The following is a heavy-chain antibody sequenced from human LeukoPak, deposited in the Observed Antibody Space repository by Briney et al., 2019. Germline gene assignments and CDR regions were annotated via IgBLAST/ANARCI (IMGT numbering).Heavy chain of an antibody. D-gene: IGHD3-22*01. CDR1: GFTFSRYG. Sequence: PGGSLRLSCAASGFTFSRYGMSWVRQAPGKGLEWVSAISGSGGSTYYADSVKGRFTISSDNSKNTLYLQMNSLRVEDTAVYYCAKHPSGYSYDHFDYWGQGTLVTVSS. CDR3: AKHPSGYSYDHFDY. CDR2: ISGSGGST. J-gene: IGHJ4*02. V-gene: IGHV3-23*01.